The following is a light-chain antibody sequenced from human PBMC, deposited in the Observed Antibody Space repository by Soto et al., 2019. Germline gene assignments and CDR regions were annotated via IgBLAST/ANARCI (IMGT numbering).Light chain of an antibody. Sequence: DIVMTQSPLSLPVTPGEPASISCRSSQSLLHSNGYNYLDWYLQKPGQSPHLLIYLCSSRASGVPDRFSGSGSGTDFTLKISRVEAEDVGVYYCMQALQTPQLTFGGGTKVEIK. CDR2: LCS. CDR3: MQALQTPQLT. J-gene: IGKJ4*01. V-gene: IGKV2-28*01. CDR1: QSLLHSNGYNY.